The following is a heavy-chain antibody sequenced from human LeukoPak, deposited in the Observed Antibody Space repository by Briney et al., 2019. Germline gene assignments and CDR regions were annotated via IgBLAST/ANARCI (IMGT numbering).Heavy chain of an antibody. V-gene: IGHV4-39*07. D-gene: IGHD3-9*01. CDR1: GSSISSTTYY. Sequence: SETLSLTCSVSGSSISSTTYYWGWIRQPPGKGLEWIGSISYSGTPYYSPSLKSRVTMSVDTSKNQFSLKLSSVTAADTAVYYCARGLRFDWLHVDIWGQGTMVTVSS. CDR3: ARGLRFDWLHVDI. J-gene: IGHJ3*02. CDR2: ISYSGTP.